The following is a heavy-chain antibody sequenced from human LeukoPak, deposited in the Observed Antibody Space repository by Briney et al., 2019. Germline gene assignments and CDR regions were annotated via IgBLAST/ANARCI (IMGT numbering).Heavy chain of an antibody. Sequence: TSQTLSLTCAVYGGSISSGGYSWSWIRQPPGKGLEWIGYIYHSGSTYYNPSLKSRVTISVDRSKNQFSLKLSSVTAADTAVYYCARAGSGWYGNFDYWGQGTLVTVSS. CDR2: IYHSGST. CDR3: ARAGSGWYGNFDY. D-gene: IGHD6-19*01. J-gene: IGHJ4*02. V-gene: IGHV4-30-2*01. CDR1: GGSISSGGYS.